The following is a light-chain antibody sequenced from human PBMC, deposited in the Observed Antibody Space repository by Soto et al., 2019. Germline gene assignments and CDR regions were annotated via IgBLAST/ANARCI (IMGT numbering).Light chain of an antibody. CDR1: SSDVGGYNY. J-gene: IGLJ2*01. CDR3: SSYTSSNTLV. CDR2: DVS. V-gene: IGLV2-14*01. Sequence: QSALTQPASVSGSPGQSITISCTGTSSDVGGYNYVFWYQQHPGKVPKLMIYDVSDRPSGVSNRFSGSKSGNTASLTISGLQAEDEADYYCSSYTSSNTLVFGGGTKLTVL.